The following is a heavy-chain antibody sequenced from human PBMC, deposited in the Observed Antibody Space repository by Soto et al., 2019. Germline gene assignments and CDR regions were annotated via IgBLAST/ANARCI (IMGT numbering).Heavy chain of an antibody. J-gene: IGHJ4*02. Sequence: QVQLVESGGGVVQPGTSLRLSCAASGFTFSSYGMHWVRQAPGKGLEWVAVIWYDGSTKYYADSVRGRFTISRDSSKNTLYLQMNSLRGEVTAVCYCARDWLGKYLDYWGQGTLVTVSS. D-gene: IGHD6-19*01. CDR1: GFTFSSYG. V-gene: IGHV3-33*01. CDR2: IWYDGSTK. CDR3: ARDWLGKYLDY.